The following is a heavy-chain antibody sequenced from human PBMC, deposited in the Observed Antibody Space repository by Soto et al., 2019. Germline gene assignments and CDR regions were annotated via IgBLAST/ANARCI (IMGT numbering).Heavy chain of an antibody. CDR2: VYYTGNT. D-gene: IGHD3-22*01. CDR3: ARGYYDSAGQSNTFDI. V-gene: IGHV4-59*01. J-gene: IGHJ3*02. Sequence: SETLSLTCTVFGASISSSYWSWIRQSPGKGLEWIGYVYYTGNTNYNHSLKSRVTISVDTSKNNFSLKLSSVTAADTAVYYCARGYYDSAGQSNTFDIWGQGTLVTVSS. CDR1: GASISSSY.